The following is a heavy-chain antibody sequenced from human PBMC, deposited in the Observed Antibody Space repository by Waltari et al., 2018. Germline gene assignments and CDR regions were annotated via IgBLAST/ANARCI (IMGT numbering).Heavy chain of an antibody. CDR1: GGSFSGYY. Sequence: QVQLQQWGAGLLKPSETLSLTCAVYGGSFSGYYWSWIRQPPGKGLEWIGEINHSGSTNYNPSLKSRVTISVDTSKNQFSLKLSSVTAADTAVYYCARGVVPSDAFDIWGQGTMVTVSS. CDR3: ARGVVPSDAFDI. CDR2: INHSGST. J-gene: IGHJ3*02. D-gene: IGHD3-10*02. V-gene: IGHV4-34*01.